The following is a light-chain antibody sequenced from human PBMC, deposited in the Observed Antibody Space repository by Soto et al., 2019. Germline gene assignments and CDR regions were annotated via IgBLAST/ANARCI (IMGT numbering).Light chain of an antibody. V-gene: IGLV2-14*03. Sequence: QSALTQPASLSVSPGQSITISCTGTSSDVGGYNYVSWYQHHPGKAPKLIIYDVTNRPSGVSNPFSGSKSGNTASLTISGLQPEDEADYYCSSYTTSNTRQIVFGTGAKVTVL. CDR2: DVT. CDR1: SSDVGGYNY. CDR3: SSYTTSNTRQIV. J-gene: IGLJ1*01.